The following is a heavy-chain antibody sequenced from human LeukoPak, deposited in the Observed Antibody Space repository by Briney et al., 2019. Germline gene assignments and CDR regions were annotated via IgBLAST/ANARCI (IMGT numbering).Heavy chain of an antibody. CDR1: GFTFSSYA. J-gene: IGHJ6*03. Sequence: PGGSLRLSCAASGFTFSSYAMSWVRQAPGKGLEWVSAISGSGGSTYYADSVKGRFTISRDNSKNTLYLQMNSLRAEDTAVYYCAKGGADYDFWSGYPPPGYYYYMDVWGKGTTVTVSS. CDR3: AKGGADYDFWSGYPPPGYYYYMDV. V-gene: IGHV3-23*01. D-gene: IGHD3-3*01. CDR2: ISGSGGST.